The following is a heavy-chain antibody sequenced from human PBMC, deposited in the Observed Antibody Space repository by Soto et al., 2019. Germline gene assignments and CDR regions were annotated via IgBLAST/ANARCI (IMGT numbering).Heavy chain of an antibody. CDR2: IKSKTDGGTT. D-gene: IGHD6-13*01. Sequence: GGSLRLSCAASGFTFSNAWMSWVRQAPGKGLEWVGRIKSKTDGGTTDYAAPVKGRFTISRDDSKNTLYLQVNSLKTEDTAVYYCTTDNESPQQQYFQHWGQGTLVTVSS. V-gene: IGHV3-15*01. J-gene: IGHJ1*01. CDR3: TTDNESPQQQYFQH. CDR1: GFTFSNAW.